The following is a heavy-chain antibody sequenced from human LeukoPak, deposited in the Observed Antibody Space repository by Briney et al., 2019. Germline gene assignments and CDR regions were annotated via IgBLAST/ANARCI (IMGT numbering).Heavy chain of an antibody. CDR2: IYYSGST. CDR3: ARRGGSGRIFDY. CDR1: GGSVSSTNNY. Sequence: SETLSLTCSVSGGSVSSTNNYWSWIRQPPGKGLEWIGYIYYSGSTKYNPSLESRVTISIDTSKNQFSLALRSVTAADTAMYYCARRGGSGRIFDYWGQGTLVNVSA. J-gene: IGHJ4*02. D-gene: IGHD3-10*01. V-gene: IGHV4-61*01.